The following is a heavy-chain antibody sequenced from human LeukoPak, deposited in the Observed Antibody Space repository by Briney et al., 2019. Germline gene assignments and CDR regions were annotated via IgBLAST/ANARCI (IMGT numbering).Heavy chain of an antibody. D-gene: IGHD6-19*01. CDR2: INPSGGST. J-gene: IGHJ4*02. CDR1: GGTFSSYA. V-gene: IGHV1-46*01. CDR3: ARVIRIAVAGTGYDY. Sequence: GASVKVSCKASGGTFSSYAISWVRQAPGQGLEWMGIINPSGGSTSYAQKFQGRVTMTRDMSTSTVYMELSSLRSEDTAVYYCARVIRIAVAGTGYDYWGQGTLVTVSS.